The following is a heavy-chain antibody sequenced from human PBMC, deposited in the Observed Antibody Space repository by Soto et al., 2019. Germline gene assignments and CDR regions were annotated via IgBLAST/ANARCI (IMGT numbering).Heavy chain of an antibody. V-gene: IGHV3-9*01. J-gene: IGHJ6*02. D-gene: IGHD2-2*01. CDR1: GFTFDDYA. Sequence: DVQLVESGGGLVQPGRSLRLSCAASGFTFDDYAMHWVRQAPGRGLEWVSGISWNSGSIGYADSVKGRFTISRDNAKNSLYLQMNSLRAEDTALYYCAKDLEYQLLRGDGMDVWGQGTTVTVSS. CDR3: AKDLEYQLLRGDGMDV. CDR2: ISWNSGSI.